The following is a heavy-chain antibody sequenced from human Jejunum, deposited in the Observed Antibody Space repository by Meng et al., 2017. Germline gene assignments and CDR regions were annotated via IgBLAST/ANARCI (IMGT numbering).Heavy chain of an antibody. Sequence: GESLKISCAASGFTFSTYGMSWVRQTPGKGLEWVSRLSGSVANTHYADSVTGRFIISRDNSKNTLYLQMDSLRVEDTAVYYCAKNPYFTGSHYFDTWGQGTLVTVSS. D-gene: IGHD3-9*01. V-gene: IGHV3-23*01. CDR1: GFTFSTYG. CDR2: LSGSVANT. J-gene: IGHJ5*02. CDR3: AKNPYFTGSHYFDT.